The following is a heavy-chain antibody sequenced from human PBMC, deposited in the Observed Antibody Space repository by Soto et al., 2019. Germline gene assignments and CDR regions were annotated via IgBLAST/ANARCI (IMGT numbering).Heavy chain of an antibody. Sequence: ASVKVSCKAPGYTFTSYGIHWVRQAPGQRLEWMGWINAANGDKKYSPKFQGRVTITRDTSASTAYMELSSLRSEDTAVYYCVRRHVSATGIDCFDHWGQGTLVTVSS. J-gene: IGHJ5*02. CDR3: VRRHVSATGIDCFDH. V-gene: IGHV1-3*01. CDR2: INAANGDK. CDR1: GYTFTSYG. D-gene: IGHD6-13*01.